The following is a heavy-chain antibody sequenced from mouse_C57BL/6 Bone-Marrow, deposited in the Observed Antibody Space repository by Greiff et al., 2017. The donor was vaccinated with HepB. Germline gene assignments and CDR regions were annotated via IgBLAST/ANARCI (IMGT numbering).Heavy chain of an antibody. Sequence: DVMLVESGGGLVKPGGSLKLSCAASGFTFSSYTMSWVRQTPEKRLEWVATISGGGGNTYYPDSVKGRFTISRDNAKNTLYLQMSSLMSEDTALDDCAGRDGYVYYDGSSGDLYFDVWGTGTMVTVSS. V-gene: IGHV5-9*01. J-gene: IGHJ1*03. CDR2: ISGGGGNT. CDR1: GFTFSSYT. D-gene: IGHD1-1*01. CDR3: AGRDGYVYYDGSSGDLYFDV.